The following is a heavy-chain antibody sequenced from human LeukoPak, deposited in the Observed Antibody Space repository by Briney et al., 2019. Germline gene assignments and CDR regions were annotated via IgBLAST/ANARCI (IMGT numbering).Heavy chain of an antibody. CDR3: ARESPVGEVKDAFDI. CDR1: GFTVSSNY. J-gene: IGHJ3*02. CDR2: IYSGGST. D-gene: IGHD3-16*01. Sequence: GGSLRLSCAASGFTVSSNYVSWVRQAPGKGLEWVSVIYSGGSTYYADSVKGRFTISRDNSKNTLYLQMNSLRAEDTAVYYCARESPVGEVKDAFDIWGQGTMVTVSS. V-gene: IGHV3-53*01.